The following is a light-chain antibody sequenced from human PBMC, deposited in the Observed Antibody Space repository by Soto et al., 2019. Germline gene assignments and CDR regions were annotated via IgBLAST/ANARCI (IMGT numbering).Light chain of an antibody. Sequence: QSALTQPASVSGSPGQSITISCTGTSSDVGGYNYVSWYQQHPGKAPKLMIYEVSNRPSGISNRFSGSKSGNTASLTIYGLQAEDEADYYCSSYTGSSTPYVFGTGTKLTVL. CDR1: SSDVGGYNY. J-gene: IGLJ1*01. CDR3: SSYTGSSTPYV. CDR2: EVS. V-gene: IGLV2-14*01.